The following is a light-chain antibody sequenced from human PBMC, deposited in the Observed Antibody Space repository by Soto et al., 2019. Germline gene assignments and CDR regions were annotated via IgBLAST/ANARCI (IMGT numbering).Light chain of an antibody. V-gene: IGKV3-11*01. Sequence: EIVLAQSPAPLSLSPGERATLSCRSSQDISNFFAWYQQRPGQAPRLLIYDASNRATGIPARFSGSGSGTDFTLTIVGLEPEDFAIYYCQQRASWPPFTFGQGTKLE. CDR3: QQRASWPPFT. CDR2: DAS. J-gene: IGKJ2*01. CDR1: QDISNF.